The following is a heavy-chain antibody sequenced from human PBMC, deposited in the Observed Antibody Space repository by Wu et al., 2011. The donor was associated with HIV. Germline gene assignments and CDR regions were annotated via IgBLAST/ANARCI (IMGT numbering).Heavy chain of an antibody. CDR3: ARTTDSSDAHDVFDI. D-gene: IGHD3-22*01. J-gene: IGHJ3*02. CDR2: IIPIFDTT. CDR1: GGTFSSYA. V-gene: IGHV1-69*05. Sequence: QVQLVQSGAEVKKPGSSVKVSCKASGGTFSSYAISWVRQAPGQGLEWMGGIIPIFDTTNYAQKFQGRVTITTDESTSTAYMELSSLRSEDTAVYYCARTTDSSDAHDVFDIWGQGTKVTVSS.